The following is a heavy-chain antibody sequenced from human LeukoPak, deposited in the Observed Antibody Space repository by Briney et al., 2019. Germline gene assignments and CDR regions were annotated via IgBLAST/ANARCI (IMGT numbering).Heavy chain of an antibody. D-gene: IGHD3-3*01. CDR2: IYTSGST. CDR3: ARSRESFGVVIPSWFDP. CDR1: GGSISSYY. J-gene: IGHJ5*01. Sequence: SETLSLTCTVSGGSISSYYWSWIRQPAGKGLEWIGRIYTSGSTNYNPSLEGRVTISLDTSKDQLSLKLTSLTAADTAVYYCARSRESFGVVIPSWFDPWGPGTLSPSPQ. V-gene: IGHV4-4*07.